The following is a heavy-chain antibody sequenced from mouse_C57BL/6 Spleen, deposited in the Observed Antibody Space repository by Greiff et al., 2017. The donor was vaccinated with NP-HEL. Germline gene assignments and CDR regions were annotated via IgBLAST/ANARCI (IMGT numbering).Heavy chain of an antibody. J-gene: IGHJ3*01. CDR2: IWGVGST. D-gene: IGHD1-1*01. CDR3: ASYYGSSPFAY. V-gene: IGHV2-6*01. Sequence: QVQLKESGPCLVAPSQSLSITCTVSGFSLTSYGVDWVRQSPGKGLEWLGVIWGVGSTNYNSALKSRLSISKDNSKSQVFLKMNSLQTDDTAMYYCASYYGSSPFAYWGQGTLVTVSA. CDR1: GFSLTSYG.